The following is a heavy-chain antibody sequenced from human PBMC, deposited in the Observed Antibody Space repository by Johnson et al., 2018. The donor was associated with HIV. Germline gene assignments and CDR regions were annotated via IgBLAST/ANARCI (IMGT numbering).Heavy chain of an antibody. D-gene: IGHD1-26*01. Sequence: QLVESGGGLVQPGRSLRLSCAASGFTFDDYAMHWVRQAPGKGLEWVSGISWNSGRIGYADSVKGRFTISRDNSKNTLYLQMNSLRAEDTAVYYCAKDVELHGAFDIWGQGTMVTVSS. J-gene: IGHJ3*02. V-gene: IGHV3-9*01. CDR3: AKDVELHGAFDI. CDR1: GFTFDDYA. CDR2: ISWNSGRI.